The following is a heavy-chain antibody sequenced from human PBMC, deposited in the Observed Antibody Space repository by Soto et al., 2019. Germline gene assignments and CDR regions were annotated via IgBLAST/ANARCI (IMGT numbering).Heavy chain of an antibody. CDR3: ARLLYDFWSGYYRRGPLDV. J-gene: IGHJ6*02. D-gene: IGHD3-3*01. V-gene: IGHV3-23*01. CDR1: GFTFSSYA. CDR2: IGDSGGIT. Sequence: GGSLRLSCAASGFTFSSYAMSWVRQAPGKGLEWVSTIGDSGGITHYADSVKGRFTISRDNAKNSLYLQMNSLRDEDTAVYYCARLLYDFWSGYYRRGPLDVWGQGTTVTVSS.